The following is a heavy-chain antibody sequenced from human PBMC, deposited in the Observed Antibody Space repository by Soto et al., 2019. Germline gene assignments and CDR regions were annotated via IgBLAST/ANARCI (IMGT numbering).Heavy chain of an antibody. CDR2: MNPSAGDT. CDR1: GYTFTNYY. CDR3: ARGLQH. V-gene: IGHV1-46*01. Sequence: QVQLVQSGAEVTKPGASVKVSCKASGYTFTNYYMHWVRLAPGQGLEWMGIMNPSAGDTIYAQKFQGRVTVTRDTSTSTVYMELSSLRSEDTAVYYCARGLQHWGQGTLVTVSS. J-gene: IGHJ1*01.